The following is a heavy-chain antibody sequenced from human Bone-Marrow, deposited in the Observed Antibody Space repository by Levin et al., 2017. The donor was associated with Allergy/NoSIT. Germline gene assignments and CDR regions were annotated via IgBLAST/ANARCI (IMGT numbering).Heavy chain of an antibody. D-gene: IGHD2-2*01. CDR2: IKSKVDGETT. CDR1: RFTFTNAW. V-gene: IGHV3-15*01. J-gene: IGHJ4*02. CDR3: ARHSDPVIPAALGH. Sequence: GGSLRLSCAASRFTFTNAWMSWVRQAPGKGLEWVGRIKSKVDGETTDYAAPVKGRFTISRDDSINTLYLQMNSLRVDDTAVYYCARHSDPVIPAALGHWGQGTMVTVSS.